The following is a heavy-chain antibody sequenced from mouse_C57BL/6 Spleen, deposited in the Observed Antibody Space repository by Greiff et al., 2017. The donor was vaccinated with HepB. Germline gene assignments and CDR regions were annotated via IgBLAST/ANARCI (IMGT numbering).Heavy chain of an antibody. J-gene: IGHJ2*01. Sequence: EVMLVESGGDLVKPGGSLKLSCAASGFTFSSYGMSWVRQTPDKRLEWVATISSGGSYTYYPDSVKGRFTISRDNAKNTLYLQMSSLQSEDTAMYYCARHSLTWIDYWGQVTTLTVSS. V-gene: IGHV5-6*01. CDR1: GFTFSSYG. D-gene: IGHD4-1*01. CDR2: ISSGGSYT. CDR3: ARHSLTWIDY.